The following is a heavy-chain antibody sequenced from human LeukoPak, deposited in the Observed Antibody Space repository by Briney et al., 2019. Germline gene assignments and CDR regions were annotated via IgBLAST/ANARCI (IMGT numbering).Heavy chain of an antibody. CDR2: ISGSGGST. CDR1: GFTFSSYA. CDR3: AKDDRGITIFGVVVNPSDY. V-gene: IGHV3-23*01. J-gene: IGHJ4*02. Sequence: GGSLRLSCAASGFTFSSYAMSWVRQAPGKGLEWVSAISGSGGSTYYADSVKGRFTISRDNSKNTLYLQMNSLRAEDTAVYYCAKDDRGITIFGVVVNPSDYWGQGTLVTVSS. D-gene: IGHD3-3*01.